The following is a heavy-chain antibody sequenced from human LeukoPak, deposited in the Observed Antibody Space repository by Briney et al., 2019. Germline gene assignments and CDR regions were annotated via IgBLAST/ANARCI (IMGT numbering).Heavy chain of an antibody. CDR3: ARVPYCGGDCYYNWYFDL. J-gene: IGHJ2*01. Sequence: PSETLSLTCTVSGGSISSGGYYWSWIRQHPGKGLEWIGYIYYSGSTYYNPSLKSRVTISVDTSKNQFSLKLSSVTAADTAVYYCARVPYCGGDCYYNWYFDLWGRGTLVTVSS. CDR2: IYYSGST. CDR1: GGSISSGGYY. V-gene: IGHV4-31*03. D-gene: IGHD2-21*02.